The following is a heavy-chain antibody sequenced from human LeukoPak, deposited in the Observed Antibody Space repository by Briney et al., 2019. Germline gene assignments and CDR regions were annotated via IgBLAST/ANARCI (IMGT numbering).Heavy chain of an antibody. J-gene: IGHJ4*02. D-gene: IGHD3-22*01. CDR3: ASTSFYYDSSGYYD. V-gene: IGHV3-48*01. Sequence: GGSLRLSCAASGFTLSNAWMNWVRQAPGKGLEWVSYISSSSSTIYYADSVKGRFTISRDNAKNSLYLQMNSLRAEDTAVYYCASTSFYYDSSGYYDWGQGTLVTVSS. CDR1: GFTLSNAW. CDR2: ISSSSSTI.